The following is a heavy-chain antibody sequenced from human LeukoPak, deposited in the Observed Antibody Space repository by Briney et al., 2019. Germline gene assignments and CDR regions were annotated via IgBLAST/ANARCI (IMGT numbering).Heavy chain of an antibody. J-gene: IGHJ4*02. CDR1: GGSVNSGSYY. V-gene: IGHV4-61*01. Sequence: PSETLSLTCTVSGGSVNSGSYYWSWIRQPPGKGLEWIGYIYYSGSTNYRPSLKSRVTMSVDTSKNQFSLRLNSVTAADTAVYYCAAMHDSGWYSYWGQGILVTVSS. CDR3: AAMHDSGWYSY. D-gene: IGHD6-19*01. CDR2: IYYSGST.